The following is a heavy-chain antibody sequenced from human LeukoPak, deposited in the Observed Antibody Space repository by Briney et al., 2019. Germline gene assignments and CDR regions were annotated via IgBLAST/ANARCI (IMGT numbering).Heavy chain of an antibody. CDR1: GFTFSSYA. V-gene: IGHV3-30*04. CDR2: ISYDGSNK. CDR3: AREIGYCSGGSCYSFDY. J-gene: IGHJ4*02. D-gene: IGHD2-15*01. Sequence: PGRSLRLSCAASGFTFSSYAMHWVRQAPGKGLEWVAVISYDGSNKYYADSVKGRFTISRDNSKNTLYLQMNSLRAEDTAVYYCAREIGYCSGGSCYSFDYWGQGTLVTVSS.